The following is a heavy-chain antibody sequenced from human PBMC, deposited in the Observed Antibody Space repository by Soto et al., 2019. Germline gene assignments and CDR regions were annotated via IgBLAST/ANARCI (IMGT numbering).Heavy chain of an antibody. J-gene: IGHJ6*02. D-gene: IGHD6-6*01. CDR3: ARDNGRAARLGYYYGMDV. CDR1: GYTFTSYG. V-gene: IGHV1-18*01. Sequence: QVQLVQSGAEVKKPGASVKVSCKASGYTFTSYGISWVRQAPGQGLEWMGWISAYNGNTNYAQKLQGRVTMTTDTPTSTAYMGLRSLRSDDTAVYYCARDNGRAARLGYYYGMDVWGQGTTVTVSS. CDR2: ISAYNGNT.